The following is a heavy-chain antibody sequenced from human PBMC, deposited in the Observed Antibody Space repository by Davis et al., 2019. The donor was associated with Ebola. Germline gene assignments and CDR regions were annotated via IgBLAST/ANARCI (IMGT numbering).Heavy chain of an antibody. CDR1: GFTFNNAW. Sequence: PGGSLRLSCAASGFTFNNAWMSWVRQAPGKGLEWVGRIKSNADGGTTDYAAPVKGRFTISRDDSKNMLYLQMNSLKTEDTAVYHCTTGPNQYCSRTSCYGLSWGQGTLVTVSS. CDR3: TTGPNQYCSRTSCYGLS. V-gene: IGHV3-15*01. J-gene: IGHJ4*02. D-gene: IGHD2-2*01. CDR2: IKSNADGGTT.